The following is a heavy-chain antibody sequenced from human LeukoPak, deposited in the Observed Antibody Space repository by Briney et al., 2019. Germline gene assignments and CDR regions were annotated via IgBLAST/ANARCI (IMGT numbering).Heavy chain of an antibody. J-gene: IGHJ6*03. CDR3: ARGAPGELAKGYYYMDV. V-gene: IGHV1-69*02. CDR1: GGTFSSYT. CDR2: IIPILGIA. Sequence: SVKVSCKASGGTFSSYTISWVRQAPGQGLEWMRRIIPILGIANYAQKFQGRVTITADKSTSTAYMELSSLRSEDTAVYYCARGAPGELAKGYYYMDVWGKGTTVTVSS. D-gene: IGHD3-3*02.